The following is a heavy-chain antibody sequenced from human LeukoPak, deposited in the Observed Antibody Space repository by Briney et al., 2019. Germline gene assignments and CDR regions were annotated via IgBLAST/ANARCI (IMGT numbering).Heavy chain of an antibody. Sequence: PGGSLRLSCAASGFTVSSNYMSWVRQAPGKGLEWVSIIYSGGSTFYADSVKGRFTISRDNSKNTLYLQMNSLRTEDTAVYYCAKAHFGVGATHYFDSWGQGTLVTVSS. D-gene: IGHD1-26*01. V-gene: IGHV3-53*01. CDR2: IYSGGST. CDR3: AKAHFGVGATHYFDS. CDR1: GFTVSSNY. J-gene: IGHJ4*02.